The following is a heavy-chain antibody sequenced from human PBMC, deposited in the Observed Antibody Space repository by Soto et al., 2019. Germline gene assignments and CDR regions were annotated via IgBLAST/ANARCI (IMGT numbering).Heavy chain of an antibody. D-gene: IGHD6-6*01. V-gene: IGHV1-8*01. CDR3: AREVVETSSLWLDP. Sequence: GASVKVSCKASGYTFTKNDINCVLQSPGQGLEWIGWMNTNTNTTDSAEVFEGRVSLTWDTSISTAYMQLNSLKIDDTAVYYCAREVVETSSLWLDPWGQGTLVTVSS. J-gene: IGHJ5*02. CDR1: GYTFTKND. CDR2: MNTNTNTT.